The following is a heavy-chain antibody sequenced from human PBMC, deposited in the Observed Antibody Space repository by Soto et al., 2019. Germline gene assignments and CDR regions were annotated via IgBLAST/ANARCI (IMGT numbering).Heavy chain of an antibody. D-gene: IGHD2-2*02. Sequence: QVQLVQSGAEVKKPGSSVKVSCKASGVTFSSYTISWVRQAPGQGLEWMGRIIPILGIANYAQKFQGRVTITANKSSSKAYMEMSSLRSEDKAVYYCAMEYCSSTSCYRDYWGQGTLVTVSS. V-gene: IGHV1-69*02. CDR3: AMEYCSSTSCYRDY. CDR2: IIPILGIA. J-gene: IGHJ4*02. CDR1: GVTFSSYT.